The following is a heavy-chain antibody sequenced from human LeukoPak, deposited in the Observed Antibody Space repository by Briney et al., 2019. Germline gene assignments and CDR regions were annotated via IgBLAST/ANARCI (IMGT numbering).Heavy chain of an antibody. CDR2: IRSKANSYAT. J-gene: IGHJ6*02. D-gene: IGHD2-15*01. CDR3: TRGGRNNYYDGMDV. CDR1: GFTFSDAW. Sequence: GGSLRLSCAASGFTFSDAWMSWVRQASGKGLEWVGRIRSKANSYATAYAASVKGRFTISRDDSKNTAFLQMNSLKAEDTAVYYCTRGGRNNYYDGMDVWGQGTTVIVSS. V-gene: IGHV3-73*01.